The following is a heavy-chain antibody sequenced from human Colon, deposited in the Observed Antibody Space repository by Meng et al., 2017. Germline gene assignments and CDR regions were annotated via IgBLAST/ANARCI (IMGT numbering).Heavy chain of an antibody. Sequence: QVQLQQSGPGLVKPSQTLPLTCVSPGDSVSSNTAAWNWIRQSPSRGLEWLGRTYYRSKWYNEYAVSVKSRMTFNADTSKNQVSLQVNSVTPEDTAVYYCARDHGYSYGLPLDYWGQGILVTVSS. V-gene: IGHV6-1*01. CDR3: ARDHGYSYGLPLDY. CDR1: GDSVSSNTAA. CDR2: TYYRSKWYN. J-gene: IGHJ4*02. D-gene: IGHD5-18*01.